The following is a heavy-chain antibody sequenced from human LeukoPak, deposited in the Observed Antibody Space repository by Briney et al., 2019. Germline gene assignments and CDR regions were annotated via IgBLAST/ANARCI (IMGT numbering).Heavy chain of an antibody. CDR3: ARDEVILVFDP. J-gene: IGHJ5*02. V-gene: IGHV1-69*04. D-gene: IGHD3-22*01. Sequence: SVKVSCKASGGTFSSYVISWVRQAPGQGLEWMGRIIPILGIANYAQKFQGRVTITADKSTSTAYMELSSLRSEDTAVYYCARDEVILVFDPWGQGTLVTVSS. CDR1: GGTFSSYV. CDR2: IIPILGIA.